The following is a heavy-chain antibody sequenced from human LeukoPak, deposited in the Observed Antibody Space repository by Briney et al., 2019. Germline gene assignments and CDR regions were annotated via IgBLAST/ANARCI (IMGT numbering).Heavy chain of an antibody. Sequence: GGSLRLSCEASGITFSSYDMSWVRQAPGKGLEWISAISDRGKTDYADSVKGRFTIFRDNSKNTLYLQLSSLRAEDTAMYYCAKLPTIFGVADSFDIWGQGTFVTVSS. D-gene: IGHD3-3*01. J-gene: IGHJ3*02. CDR3: AKLPTIFGVADSFDI. CDR2: ISDRGKT. V-gene: IGHV3-23*01. CDR1: GITFSSYD.